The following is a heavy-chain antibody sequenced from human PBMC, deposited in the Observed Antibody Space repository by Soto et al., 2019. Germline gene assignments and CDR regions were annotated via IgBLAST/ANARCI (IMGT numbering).Heavy chain of an antibody. V-gene: IGHV4-34*01. CDR3: ASNSSGSPSWFDP. D-gene: IGHD3-10*01. CDR1: GGSFSGYY. J-gene: IGHJ5*02. Sequence: QVQLQQWGAGLLKPSETLSLTCAVYGGSFSGYYWSWIRQPPGKGLEWIGEINHSENTNYNPSLKSRVTISVDTSKNQFSLKLSSVTAADTAVYYCASNSSGSPSWFDPWGQGTLVTVSS. CDR2: INHSENT.